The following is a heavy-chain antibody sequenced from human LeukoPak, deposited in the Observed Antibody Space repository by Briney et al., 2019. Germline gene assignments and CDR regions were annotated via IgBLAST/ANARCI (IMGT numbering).Heavy chain of an antibody. CDR3: ARVDTMIVVFDY. Sequence: SQTLSLTCTVSGGSISSGGYYWSWIRQPPGKGLEWIGYIYHSGSTYYNPSLKSRVTISVDRSKNQFSLKLSSVTAADTAVYYCARVDTMIVVFDYWGQGTLVTVSS. J-gene: IGHJ4*02. CDR1: GGSISSGGYY. D-gene: IGHD3-22*01. CDR2: IYHSGST. V-gene: IGHV4-30-2*01.